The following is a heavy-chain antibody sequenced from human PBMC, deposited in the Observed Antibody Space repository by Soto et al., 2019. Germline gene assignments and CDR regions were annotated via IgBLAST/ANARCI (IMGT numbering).Heavy chain of an antibody. J-gene: IGHJ4*02. Sequence: QVQLQESGPGLVKPSETLSLTCTVSSGSISIYSWSWIRQPPGEGLEWLGYVSCSGSTNYNPSLKSRVTISVDTTKNQFSLKLSSVTAADTAVYYWARTSYPLLMFDYWGQGTLVTVSS. D-gene: IGHD2-2*01. CDR2: VSCSGST. V-gene: IGHV4-59*12. CDR3: ARTSYPLLMFDY. CDR1: SGSISIYS.